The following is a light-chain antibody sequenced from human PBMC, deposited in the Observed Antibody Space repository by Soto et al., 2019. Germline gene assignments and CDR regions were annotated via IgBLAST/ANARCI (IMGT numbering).Light chain of an antibody. CDR2: DAS. CDR1: QSISSW. J-gene: IGKJ1*01. Sequence: DTQMTQSPSTLSASVGDRVTITCRASQSISSWLAWYQQKPGKAPKLLIYDASSLESGVPSRFSGSGSGTEFTLTISSLRPDDFATYYCQQYNSYSRTFGQGTKVDIK. V-gene: IGKV1-5*01. CDR3: QQYNSYSRT.